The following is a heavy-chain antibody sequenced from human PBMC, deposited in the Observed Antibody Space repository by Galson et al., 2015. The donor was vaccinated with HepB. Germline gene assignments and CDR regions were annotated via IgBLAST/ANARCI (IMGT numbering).Heavy chain of an antibody. V-gene: IGHV3-9*01. Sequence: SLRLSCAASGFTFDNYAMHWVRQVPGKGLEWVSAITWNSGNIGYADSVKGRFTISRDNAKNSLYLQMNSLRAEDTALYYCAKDGVHRGSYSCYMDVWGKGTTVTVSS. CDR2: ITWNSGNI. CDR1: GFTFDNYA. J-gene: IGHJ6*03. D-gene: IGHD3-10*01. CDR3: AKDGVHRGSYSCYMDV.